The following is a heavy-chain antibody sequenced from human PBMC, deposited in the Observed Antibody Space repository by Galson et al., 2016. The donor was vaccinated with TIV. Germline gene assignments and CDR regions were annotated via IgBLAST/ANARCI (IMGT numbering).Heavy chain of an antibody. J-gene: IGHJ6*02. CDR3: ARVFLPYYYAMDV. CDR2: VFYSGRT. D-gene: IGHD3-3*01. Sequence: LSLTCTVYGDSISSGDYYWSWIRQPPGKGLEWIRYVFYSGRTYYNPSLKSRVSISIDRSKNQFSLRLSSVTAADTAVYYCARVFLPYYYAMDVWGQGTAVTVSS. CDR1: GDSISSGDYY. V-gene: IGHV4-30-4*01.